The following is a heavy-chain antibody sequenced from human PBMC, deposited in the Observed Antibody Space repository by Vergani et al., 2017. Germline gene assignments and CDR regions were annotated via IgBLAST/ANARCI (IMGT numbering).Heavy chain of an antibody. CDR1: GGSISSYY. CDR3: ARSLTTVTTRYYFDY. V-gene: IGHV4-59*01. Sequence: QVQLQESGPGLVKPSDTLSLTCTVSGGSISSYYWSWIRQPPGKGLEWIGYIYYSGSTNYNPSLKSRVTISVDTSKNQFSLKLSSVTAADTAVYYCARSLTTVTTRYYFDYWGQGTLVTVSS. J-gene: IGHJ4*02. CDR2: IYYSGST. D-gene: IGHD4-17*01.